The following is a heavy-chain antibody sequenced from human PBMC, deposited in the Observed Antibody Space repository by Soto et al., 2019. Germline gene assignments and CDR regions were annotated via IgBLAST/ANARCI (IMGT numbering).Heavy chain of an antibody. D-gene: IGHD2-15*01. J-gene: IGHJ4*02. V-gene: IGHV3-15*01. CDR3: TTGYCSGGFKGY. CDR1: GFTFSNAW. CDR2: IKSKTDGGTT. Sequence: PGGSLRLSCAASGFTFSNAWMSWVRQAPGKGLEWVGRIKSKTDGGTTDYAAPVKGRFTISRDDSKSTLYLQMNSLKTEDTAVYYCTTGYCSGGFKGYWGQGTLVTVSS.